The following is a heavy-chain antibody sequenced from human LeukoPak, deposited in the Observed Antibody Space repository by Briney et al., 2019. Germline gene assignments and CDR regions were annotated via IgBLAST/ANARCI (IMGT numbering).Heavy chain of an antibody. Sequence: GGSLRLSCAAYGFTFSNYWMSWVRQAPGKGLEWVADIKQDGSKKYYVDSVKGRFTISRQNAKNSLLLRMNSLRAEDTAVYYCARHRSGGSQDDAFWGQGTMVTVSS. CDR2: IKQDGSKK. CDR1: GFTFSNYW. J-gene: IGHJ3*01. D-gene: IGHD2-15*01. CDR3: ARHRSGGSQDDAF. V-gene: IGHV3-7*01.